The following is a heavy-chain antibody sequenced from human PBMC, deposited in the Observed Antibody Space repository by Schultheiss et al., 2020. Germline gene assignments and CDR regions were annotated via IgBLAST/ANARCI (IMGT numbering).Heavy chain of an antibody. J-gene: IGHJ4*02. Sequence: SQTLSLTCTVSGGPVSSGSYYWSWIRQPPGKGLEWIGYIYYSGSTNYNPSLKSRVTISVDTSKNQFSLKLSSVTAADTAVYYCARGAITMVRGVISTFDYWGQGTLVTVSS. CDR2: IYYSGST. CDR3: ARGAITMVRGVISTFDY. V-gene: IGHV4-61*01. CDR1: GGPVSSGSYY. D-gene: IGHD3-10*01.